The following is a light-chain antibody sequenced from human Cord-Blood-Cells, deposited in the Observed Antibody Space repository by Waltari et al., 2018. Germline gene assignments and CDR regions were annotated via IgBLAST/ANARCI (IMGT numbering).Light chain of an antibody. CDR3: QQYDNLPLT. Sequence: IQMTQSPSSLSASVVDRITITRQASQDISNYLNWYQKKPGKAPKILFYDACKFETWDASSFRRSASGTDFTFIISSLQPADCGTYYCQQYDNLPLTFGGGTKVEIE. V-gene: IGKV1-33*01. J-gene: IGKJ4*01. CDR2: DAC. CDR1: QDISNY.